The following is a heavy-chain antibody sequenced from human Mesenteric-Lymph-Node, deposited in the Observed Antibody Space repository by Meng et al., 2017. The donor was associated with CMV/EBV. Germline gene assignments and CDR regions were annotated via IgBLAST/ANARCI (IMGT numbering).Heavy chain of an antibody. CDR2: IGSTGGFI. CDR1: GFDFSVHS. Sequence: GGSLRLSCAASGFDFSVHSINWVRQAPGKGLEWVSSIGSTGGFIYYADSVKGRFTISRDNAKKSVYLQMDDLRAEDTAVYYCARVGVTIFGVVTGAFDIWSQGTVVTVSS. CDR3: ARVGVTIFGVVTGAFDI. V-gene: IGHV3-21*01. J-gene: IGHJ3*02. D-gene: IGHD3-3*01.